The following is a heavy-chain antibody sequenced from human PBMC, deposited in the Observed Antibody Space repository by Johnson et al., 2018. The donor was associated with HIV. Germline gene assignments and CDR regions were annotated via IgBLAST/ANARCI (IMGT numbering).Heavy chain of an antibody. CDR3: AREATGSSYAFDI. CDR1: GFTVSSNY. Sequence: VQLVESGGGLIQPGGSLRLSCAASGFTVSSNYMSWVRQAPGKGLEWVSVIYSGGSTYYADPVKGRFTISRDNSKNTLYLQMNSLRAEDTAVYYCAREATGSSYAFDIWGQGTMVTVSS. D-gene: IGHD6-6*01. V-gene: IGHV3-66*03. J-gene: IGHJ3*02. CDR2: IYSGGST.